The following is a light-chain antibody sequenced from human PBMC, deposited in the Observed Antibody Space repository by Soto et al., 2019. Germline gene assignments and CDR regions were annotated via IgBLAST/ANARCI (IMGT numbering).Light chain of an antibody. V-gene: IGLV4-69*01. CDR2: LNSDGSH. Sequence: PVLTQSPSASASLGASVKLTCTLSSGHSSYAIAWHQQQPEKGPRYLMKLNSDGSHSKGDGIPDRFLGSSSGAERYLTISSLQSEDEADYYCQTWGTGIAVVFGGGTQLTVL. CDR1: SGHSSYA. CDR3: QTWGTGIAVV. J-gene: IGLJ2*01.